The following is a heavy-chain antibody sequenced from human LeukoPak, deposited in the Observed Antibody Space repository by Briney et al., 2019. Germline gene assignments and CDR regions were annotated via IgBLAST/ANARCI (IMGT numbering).Heavy chain of an antibody. CDR3: ARGRYDVLAGYQPPYFDY. J-gene: IGHJ4*02. V-gene: IGHV3-21*01. Sequence: PGGSLRLSCAASGFTFSNYNINWVRQAPGKGLEWVSSISISSSYIYYADSVKGRFTISRDNAKDSLYLQMNSLRAGDTAVYYCARGRYDVLAGYQPPYFDYWGQGTLVTVSS. CDR1: GFTFSNYN. CDR2: ISISSSYI. D-gene: IGHD3-9*01.